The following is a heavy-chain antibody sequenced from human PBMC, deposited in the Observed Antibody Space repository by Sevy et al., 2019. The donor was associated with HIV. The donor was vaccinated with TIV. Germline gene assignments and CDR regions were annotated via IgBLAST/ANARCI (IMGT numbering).Heavy chain of an antibody. CDR1: GFTFSTST. D-gene: IGHD2-15*01. CDR2: MTSSGSYI. J-gene: IGHJ4*02. V-gene: IGHV3-21*01. CDR3: VRDGWNY. Sequence: GGCLRLSCAASGFTFSTSTMNWVRQAPGKGLEWVSLMTSSGSYILYADSVKGRFTISIDNAKNSVFLQMNSLRVEDTAVYYSVRDGWNYWGQGTLVTVSS.